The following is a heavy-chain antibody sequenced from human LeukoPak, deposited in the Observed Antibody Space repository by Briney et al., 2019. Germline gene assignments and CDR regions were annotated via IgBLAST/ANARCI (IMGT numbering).Heavy chain of an antibody. CDR3: ARDKVEGPTLFDY. V-gene: IGHV3-7*01. CDR1: GFTFSTYW. D-gene: IGHD2-15*01. J-gene: IGHJ4*02. CDR2: IKQDGSEI. Sequence: GALRLSCATSGFTFSTYWMSWVRQVPGKGLEWVANIKQDGSEIYYVDSVKGRFTISRDNAKNSLFLQMSNLRAEDTAIYYCARDKVEGPTLFDYWGQGTLVTVSS.